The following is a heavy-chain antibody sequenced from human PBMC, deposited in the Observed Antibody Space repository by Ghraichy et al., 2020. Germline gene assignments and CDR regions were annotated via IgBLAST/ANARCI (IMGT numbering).Heavy chain of an antibody. V-gene: IGHV3-23*01. CDR3: AKDALPSHDSSGYYTFDY. D-gene: IGHD3-22*01. J-gene: IGHJ4*02. CDR1: GFTFSSYA. Sequence: GESPNISCTASGFTFSSYAMSWVRQAPGKGLQWVSGISSSGGSTHHADSVKGRFTISRDDSKNTLYLQMNSLRAEDTAVYYCAKDALPSHDSSGYYTFDYWGQGTLVTVSS. CDR2: ISSSGGST.